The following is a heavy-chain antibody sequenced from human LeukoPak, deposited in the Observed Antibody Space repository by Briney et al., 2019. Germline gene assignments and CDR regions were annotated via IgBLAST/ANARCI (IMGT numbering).Heavy chain of an antibody. V-gene: IGHV4-61*02. CDR3: ARTDDYGDYVRVFDY. J-gene: IGHJ4*02. Sequence: SQTLSLTCTVSGDSISTGSHYWSWIRQPAGKGLEWIGRIYTSGSTNYNPSLKSRVTISVDTSKNQFSLRLSSVTAADTAVYYCARTDDYGDYVRVFDYWGQGTLVTVSS. CDR2: IYTSGST. CDR1: GDSISTGSHY. D-gene: IGHD4-17*01.